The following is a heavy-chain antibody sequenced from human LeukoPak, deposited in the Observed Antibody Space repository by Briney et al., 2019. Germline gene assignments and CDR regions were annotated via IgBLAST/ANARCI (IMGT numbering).Heavy chain of an antibody. CDR1: GFTLNYYG. CDR2: ISHDGTNK. J-gene: IGHJ3*02. Sequence: GGSLRLSCAASGFTLNYYGLHWVRQAPGGGLEWVAVISHDGTNKYYADSVKGRFTISRDNSKNTLFLQMNSLRAEDTAVYYCAKDVVGGSSGWYGAFDIWGQGTMVTVSS. D-gene: IGHD6-19*01. V-gene: IGHV3-30*18. CDR3: AKDVVGGSSGWYGAFDI.